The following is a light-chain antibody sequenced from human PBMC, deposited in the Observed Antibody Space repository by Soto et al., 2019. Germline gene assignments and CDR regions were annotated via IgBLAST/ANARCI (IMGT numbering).Light chain of an antibody. CDR1: QSISSY. V-gene: IGKV1-39*01. J-gene: IGKJ1*01. Sequence: DIQMTKSPSSLSASVGYRVTITCRASQSISSYLNWYQQKPGKAPKLLIYAASSLQSGVPSRFSGSGSVTDFTLTISSLQPEDFATYYCQQSYSTPWTFGQGTKLDIK. CDR3: QQSYSTPWT. CDR2: AAS.